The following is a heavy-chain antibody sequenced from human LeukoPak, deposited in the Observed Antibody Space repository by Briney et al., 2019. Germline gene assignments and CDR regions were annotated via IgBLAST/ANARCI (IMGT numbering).Heavy chain of an antibody. D-gene: IGHD2-2*03. CDR1: GFTFSSYE. Sequence: PGGSLRLSCAASGFTFSSYETNWVRQAPGKGLEWVSYISSSGSTIYYADSVKGRFTISRDNAKNSLYLQMNSLRAEDTAVYYCARGGGYCSSTSCYGRDFDYWGQGTLVTVSS. CDR3: ARGGGYCSSTSCYGRDFDY. CDR2: ISSSGSTI. V-gene: IGHV3-48*03. J-gene: IGHJ4*02.